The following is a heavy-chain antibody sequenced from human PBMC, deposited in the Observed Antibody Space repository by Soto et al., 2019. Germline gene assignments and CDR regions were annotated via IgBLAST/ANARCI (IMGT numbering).Heavy chain of an antibody. V-gene: IGHV3-72*01. D-gene: IGHD3-22*01. CDR2: TRNKANSYST. J-gene: IGHJ4*02. CDR1: GFTFTDHY. CDR3: TRSDSSGYLEY. Sequence: EVQLVGSGGGLVQPGGSLRLSCAASGFTFTDHYMDWVRQAPGKGLEWVARTRNKANSYSTEYAVSVKGRYTISRDDSKNQLDLQMDRLETEDTAVYSCTRSDSSGYLEYWGQGTLVTVSS.